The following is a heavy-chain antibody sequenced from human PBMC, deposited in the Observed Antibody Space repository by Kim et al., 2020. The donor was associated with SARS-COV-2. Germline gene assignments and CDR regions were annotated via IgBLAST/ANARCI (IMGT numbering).Heavy chain of an antibody. V-gene: IGHV3-49*03. J-gene: IGHJ4*02. CDR1: GFTFGDYA. Sequence: GGSLRLSCTASGFTFGDYAMSWFRQAPGKGLEWVGFIRSKAYGGTTAYAASVKGRFTISRDDSKSIAYLQMNSLKTEATAVYYCTRVLLGYAKQTYYYDSSSYSPSDYWGQGTLVTVSS. CDR3: TRVLLGYAKQTYYYDSSSYSPSDY. D-gene: IGHD3-22*01. CDR2: IRSKAYGGTT.